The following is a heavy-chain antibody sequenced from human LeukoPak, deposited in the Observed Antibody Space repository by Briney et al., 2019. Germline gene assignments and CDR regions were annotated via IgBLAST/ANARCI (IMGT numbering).Heavy chain of an antibody. CDR2: INWNGGST. Sequence: PGGSLRLSCAASGFTFDDYGMSWVRQAPGKGLEWVSGINWNGGSTGYADSVKGRFTISRDNAKNSLYLQMNSLRAEDTALYYCARVGSSSSYYYMDVWGKGTTVTVSS. CDR3: ARVGSSSSYYYMDV. CDR1: GFTFDDYG. J-gene: IGHJ6*03. V-gene: IGHV3-20*04. D-gene: IGHD6-6*01.